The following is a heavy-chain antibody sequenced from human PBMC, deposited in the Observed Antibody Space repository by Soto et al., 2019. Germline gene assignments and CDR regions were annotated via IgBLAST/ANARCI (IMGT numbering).Heavy chain of an antibody. CDR2: INHSGST. CDR3: ARGSSYCSSTSCYGRVYFDY. D-gene: IGHD2-2*01. Sequence: QVQLQQWGAGLLKPSETLSLTCAVYGGSFSGYYWSWIRQPPGKGLEWIGEINHSGSTNYNPSLKNRVTISVDTSQNQFSLKLSSVTAADTAVYYCARGSSYCSSTSCYGRVYFDYWGQGTLVTVSS. CDR1: GGSFSGYY. V-gene: IGHV4-34*01. J-gene: IGHJ4*02.